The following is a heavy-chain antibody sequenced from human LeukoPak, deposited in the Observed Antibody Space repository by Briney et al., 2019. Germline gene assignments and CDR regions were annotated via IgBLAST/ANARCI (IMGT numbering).Heavy chain of an antibody. J-gene: IGHJ4*02. D-gene: IGHD6-13*01. V-gene: IGHV5-51*01. CDR2: IYPADSDT. CDR1: GYSFISNW. CDR3: ARGAQQLLYKSFDY. Sequence: GESLKISCKGSGYSFISNWIGWVRQMPGKGLERMGIIYPADSDTRYSPSFQGQVTISADKSISTAYLQWSSLKASDTAMYYCARGAQQLLYKSFDYWGQGTLVTVSS.